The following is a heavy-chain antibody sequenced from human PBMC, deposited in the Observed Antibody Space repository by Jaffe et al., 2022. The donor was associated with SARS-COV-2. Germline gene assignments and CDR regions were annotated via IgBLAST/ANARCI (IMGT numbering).Heavy chain of an antibody. CDR3: ARVCSTGRCLDY. D-gene: IGHD2-15*01. CDR1: DYSISSNYY. Sequence: QVQLQESGPGLVKPSETLSLSCTVSDYSISSNYYWAWMRQPPGKGLEWIGSSSHTGNTYYNPSLKSRVTIPVDTSRNQFSLKLNSVTAADTAVYYCARVCSTGRCLDYWGQGTLVTVFS. V-gene: IGHV4-38-2*02. J-gene: IGHJ4*02. CDR2: SSHTGNT.